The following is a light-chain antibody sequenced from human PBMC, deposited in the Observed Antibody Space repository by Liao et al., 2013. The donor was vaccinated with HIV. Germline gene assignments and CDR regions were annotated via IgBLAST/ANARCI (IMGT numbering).Light chain of an antibody. J-gene: IGLJ2*01. CDR1: KLGDKY. V-gene: IGLV3-1*01. CDR2: QDN. CDR3: QAWDTGVV. Sequence: SYELTQPPSLSVSPGQTASITCSGDKLGDKYVCWYQQKPGQSPVLVIYQDNQRPSGIPERFSGSISGNTATLSISGTQSMDEADYYCQAWDTGVVFGGGTKLTVL.